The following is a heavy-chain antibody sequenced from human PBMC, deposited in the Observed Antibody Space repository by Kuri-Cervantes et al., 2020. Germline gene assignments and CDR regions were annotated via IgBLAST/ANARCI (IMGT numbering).Heavy chain of an antibody. CDR1: GYTFTSYA. Sequence: ASVKVSCKASGYTFTSYAMNWVRQAPGQGLEWMGWINTNTGNPTYAQGFTGRFVFSLDTSVSTAYLQISSLKAEDTAVYYCAVCGAAPNPNVAFDIWGQGTMVTVSS. J-gene: IGHJ3*02. D-gene: IGHD6-25*01. CDR2: INTNTGNP. CDR3: AVCGAAPNPNVAFDI. V-gene: IGHV7-4-1*02.